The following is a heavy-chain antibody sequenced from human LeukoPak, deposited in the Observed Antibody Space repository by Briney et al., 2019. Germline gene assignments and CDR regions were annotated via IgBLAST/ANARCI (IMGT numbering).Heavy chain of an antibody. CDR1: GGSFSGYY. D-gene: IGHD2-15*01. CDR3: ARARLRAIVVGPRDSDL. Sequence: PSETLSLTCAVYGGSFSGYYWSWIRQPPGKGLEWIGEINHSGSTNYNPSLKSRVTISVDTSKNQFSLKLSSVTAADTAVYYCARARLRAIVVGPRDSDLWGRGTLVTVSS. V-gene: IGHV4-34*01. CDR2: INHSGST. J-gene: IGHJ2*01.